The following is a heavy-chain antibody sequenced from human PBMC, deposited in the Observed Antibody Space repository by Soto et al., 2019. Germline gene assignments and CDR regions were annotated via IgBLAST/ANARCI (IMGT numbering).Heavy chain of an antibody. CDR2: TYYRSKWYN. CDR1: GDSVSSNNAA. V-gene: IGHV6-1*01. CDR3: ATRYFDS. J-gene: IGHJ4*02. Sequence: PSQTLSLTCAISGDSVSSNNAAWIWIRQSPSRGLEWLGRTYYRSKWYNDYAVSVKSRIIINPDTSKNQFSLQLNSVTPDDTAVYYCATRYFDSWGQGTLVTVSS.